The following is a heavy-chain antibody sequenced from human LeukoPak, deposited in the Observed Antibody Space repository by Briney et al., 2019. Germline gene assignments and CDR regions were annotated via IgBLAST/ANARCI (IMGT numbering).Heavy chain of an antibody. Sequence: GGSLGLSCAASGFTFSSYAMSWVRQAPGKGLEWVSAISGSGGSTYYADSVKGRFTISRDNSKNTLYLQMNSLRAEDTAVYYCAKLTGKDVLRLRFDPWGQGTLVTVSS. D-gene: IGHD3-3*01. J-gene: IGHJ5*02. CDR3: AKLTGKDVLRLRFDP. V-gene: IGHV3-23*01. CDR2: ISGSGGST. CDR1: GFTFSSYA.